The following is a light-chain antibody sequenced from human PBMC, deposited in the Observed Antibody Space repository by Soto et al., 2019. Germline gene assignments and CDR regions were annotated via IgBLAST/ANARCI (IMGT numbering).Light chain of an antibody. CDR1: QGISSY. Sequence: AIRVTRSPSSFSAATGDIVTISCRSIQGISSYLAWYQQKPGKAPKLLIYAASTLQSGVPSRFSGSGSGKDFTLTISCLQSEDFANYYCQQYYSYSTWTFGQGTKVDIK. V-gene: IGKV1-8*01. CDR3: QQYYSYSTWT. CDR2: AAS. J-gene: IGKJ1*01.